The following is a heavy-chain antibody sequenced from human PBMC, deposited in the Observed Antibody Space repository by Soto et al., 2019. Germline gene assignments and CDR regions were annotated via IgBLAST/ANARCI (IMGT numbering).Heavy chain of an antibody. CDR2: ITGSGGGT. V-gene: IGHV3-23*01. D-gene: IGHD6-13*01. J-gene: IGHJ4*02. CDR1: GFTFSNYA. Sequence: EGQLLESGGGLVQPGGSLRLSCAASGFTFSNYAMTWVRQAPGKGLEWVSVITGSGGGTYFVDSVKGRFTISRDNSKNTVYLQMNSLRAEDTGVYYCAKRPLTGAGFDYWGQGTLVTVSS. CDR3: AKRPLTGAGFDY.